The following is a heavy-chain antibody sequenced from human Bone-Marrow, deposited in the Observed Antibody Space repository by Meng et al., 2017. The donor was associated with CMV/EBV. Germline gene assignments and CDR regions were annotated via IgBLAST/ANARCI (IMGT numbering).Heavy chain of an antibody. CDR3: AREVGAIPQWGAFDI. CDR2: INHSGST. CDR1: GGSFSGYY. Sequence: SETLSLTCAVYGGSFSGYYWSWIRQPPGKGLEWIGEINHSGSTNYNPSLKSRVTISVDTSKNQFSLKLSSVTAADTAVYYCAREVGAIPQWGAFDIWGQGTMVTVSS. V-gene: IGHV4-34*01. J-gene: IGHJ3*02. D-gene: IGHD1-26*01.